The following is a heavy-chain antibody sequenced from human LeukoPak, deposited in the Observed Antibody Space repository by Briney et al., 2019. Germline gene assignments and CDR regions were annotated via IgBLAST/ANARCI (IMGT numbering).Heavy chain of an antibody. Sequence: GGSLRLSCAASGFTFSSYAMNWVRQAPGKGLEWVSGISGNGGSTYYADSVKGRFTISRDNSKDTLYLQMNSLRAEDTAVYYCAREHPTYGDYDYWGQGTLVTVSS. J-gene: IGHJ4*02. V-gene: IGHV3-23*01. CDR3: AREHPTYGDYDY. CDR1: GFTFSSYA. D-gene: IGHD4-17*01. CDR2: ISGNGGST.